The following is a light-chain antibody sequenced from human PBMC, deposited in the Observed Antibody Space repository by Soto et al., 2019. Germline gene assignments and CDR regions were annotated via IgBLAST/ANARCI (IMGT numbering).Light chain of an antibody. J-gene: IGKJ1*01. CDR2: TAS. V-gene: IGKV1-5*03. CDR3: QHYNSYSEA. Sequence: DIQMTQSPSTLSGSVGDRVTITCRASHTISSWLVWYQQKPGKAPELLIYTASSLKSAVPSRFSGSGSGTEFTLTISILQPDDFATYYCQHYNSYSEAFGQGTKVDIK. CDR1: HTISSW.